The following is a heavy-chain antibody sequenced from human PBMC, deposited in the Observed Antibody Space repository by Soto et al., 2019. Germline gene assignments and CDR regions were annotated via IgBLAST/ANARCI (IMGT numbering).Heavy chain of an antibody. Sequence: LSLTCTVSGGSISSYYWSWIRQPPGKGLEWIGYIYYSGSTNYNPSLKSRVTISVDTSKNQFSLKLSSVTAADTAVYYCARVSNYYDSSGRSPYYYYGMDVWGQGTTVT. CDR2: IYYSGST. CDR1: GGSISSYY. CDR3: ARVSNYYDSSGRSPYYYYGMDV. D-gene: IGHD3-22*01. V-gene: IGHV4-59*01. J-gene: IGHJ6*02.